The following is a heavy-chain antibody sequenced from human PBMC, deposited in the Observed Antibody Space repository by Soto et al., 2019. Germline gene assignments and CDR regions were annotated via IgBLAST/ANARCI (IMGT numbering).Heavy chain of an antibody. V-gene: IGHV4-59*08. CDR2: IYYSGST. Sequence: PSETLSLTCTVSGGSISRYYWSWIRQPPGKGLEWIGYIYYSGSTNYTPSLKSRVTISVDTSKNQFSLKLSSVTAADTAVYYCARRYSSSFDYWGQGTLVT. D-gene: IGHD6-13*01. CDR1: GGSISRYY. CDR3: ARRYSSSFDY. J-gene: IGHJ4*02.